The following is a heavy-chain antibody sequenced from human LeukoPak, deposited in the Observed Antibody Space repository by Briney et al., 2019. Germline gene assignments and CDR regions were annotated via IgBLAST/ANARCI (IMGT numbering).Heavy chain of an antibody. CDR2: IYHSGST. Sequence: SETLSLTCAVSGGSISSSNWWSWVRQPPGKGLEWIGEIYHSGSTNYNPSLKSRVTISVDTSKNQFSLKLSSVTAADTAVYYCARGRGIAARLDQWGQGTLVTVSS. CDR1: GGSISSSNW. CDR3: ARGRGIAARLDQ. V-gene: IGHV4-4*02. D-gene: IGHD6-6*01. J-gene: IGHJ4*02.